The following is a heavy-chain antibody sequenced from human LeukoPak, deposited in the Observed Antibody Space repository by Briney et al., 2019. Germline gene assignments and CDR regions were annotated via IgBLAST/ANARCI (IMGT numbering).Heavy chain of an antibody. CDR3: ARGRYSYGGAVGDYFDY. CDR1: GYTFTSYD. V-gene: IGHV1-8*03. J-gene: IGHJ4*02. Sequence: ASVKVSCKASGYTFTSYDINWVRQATGQGLEWMGWMNPNSGNTGYAQKFQGRVTITRDTSISTAYMELSSLTSEDTAVYYCARGRYSYGGAVGDYFDYWGQGTLVTVSS. CDR2: MNPNSGNT. D-gene: IGHD5-18*01.